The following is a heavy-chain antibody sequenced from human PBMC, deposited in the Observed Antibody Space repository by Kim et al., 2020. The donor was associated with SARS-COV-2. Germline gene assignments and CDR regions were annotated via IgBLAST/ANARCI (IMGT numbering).Heavy chain of an antibody. D-gene: IGHD5-12*01. CDR2: IYSGGST. V-gene: IGHV3-53*01. J-gene: IGHJ4*02. CDR3: ARVLSGFQYYFDF. Sequence: GGSLRLSCAASGFTVSSNYMNWVRQAPGKGLEWVSVIYSGGSTNYAESVKGRFTISRDNSTNTLYLQMNTLRADDTAVYYCARVLSGFQYYFDFWGQGTLVTVSS. CDR1: GFTVSSNY.